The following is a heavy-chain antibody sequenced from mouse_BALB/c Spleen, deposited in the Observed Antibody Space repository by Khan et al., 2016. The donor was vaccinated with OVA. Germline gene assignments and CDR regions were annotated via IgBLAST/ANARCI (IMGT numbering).Heavy chain of an antibody. CDR2: IWGGGGT. D-gene: IGHD2-14*01. Sequence: VQLQESGPGLVAPSQSLSITCTVSGFSLSRYNVHWVRQPPGKGLEWLGMIWGGGGTDYNSTLKSRPSIRKDNSKSQVLLKMNSLQTDDTAMYYCARAYYRYDGYYAMDYWGQGTSVTVSS. V-gene: IGHV2-6-4*01. CDR3: ARAYYRYDGYYAMDY. J-gene: IGHJ4*01. CDR1: GFSLSRYN.